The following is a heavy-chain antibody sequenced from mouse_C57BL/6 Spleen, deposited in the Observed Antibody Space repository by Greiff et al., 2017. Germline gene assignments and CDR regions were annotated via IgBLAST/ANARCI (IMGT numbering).Heavy chain of an antibody. J-gene: IGHJ2*01. CDR2: IYPGSGST. CDR1: GYTFTSYW. CDR3: ASRENYSNYEGYFDY. D-gene: IGHD2-5*01. V-gene: IGHV1-55*01. Sequence: VQLQQPGAELVKPGASVKMSCKASGYTFTSYWITWVKQRPGQGLEWIGDIYPGSGSTNYNEKFKSKATLTVDTSSSTAYMQLSSLTSEDSAVYYCASRENYSNYEGYFDYWGQGTTLTVSS.